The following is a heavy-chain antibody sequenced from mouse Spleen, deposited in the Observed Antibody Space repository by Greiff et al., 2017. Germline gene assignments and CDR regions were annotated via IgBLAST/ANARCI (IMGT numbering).Heavy chain of an antibody. V-gene: IGHV5-9-1*01. CDR1: GFTFSSYA. CDR2: ISSGGSYT. D-gene: IGHD2-4*01. Sequence: EVKLVESGGGLVKPGGSLKLSCAASGFTFSSYAMSWVRQTPEKRLEWVATISSGGSYTYYPDSVKGRFTISRDNAKNTLYLQMSSLRSEDTAMYYCARYDYDNPFFDYWGQGTTLTVSS. CDR3: ARYDYDNPFFDY. J-gene: IGHJ2*01.